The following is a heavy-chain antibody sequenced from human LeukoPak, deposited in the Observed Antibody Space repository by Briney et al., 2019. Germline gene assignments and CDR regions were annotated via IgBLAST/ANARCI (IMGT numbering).Heavy chain of an antibody. CDR1: GYTFTSYG. V-gene: IGHV1-18*01. CDR2: ISAYNGNT. D-gene: IGHD3-10*01. CDR3: ARDYGSYYYGSGSYYV. Sequence: ASVKVSCKASGYTFTSYGISWVRQAPGQGLEWMGWISAYNGNTNYAQKLQGRVTMTTDTSTSIAYMELRSLRSDDTAVYYCARDYGSYYYGSGSYYVWGKGTTVTVSS. J-gene: IGHJ6*04.